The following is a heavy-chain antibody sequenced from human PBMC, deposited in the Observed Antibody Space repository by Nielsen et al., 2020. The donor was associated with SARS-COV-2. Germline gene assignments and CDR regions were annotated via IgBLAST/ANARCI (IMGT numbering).Heavy chain of an antibody. J-gene: IGHJ6*02. Sequence: WVRQAPGQGLEWMGGIIPIFGTANYAQKFQGRVTMTRNTSISTAYMELSSLRSEDTAVYYCARMGLGADYDFWSGYYDGMDVWGQGTTVTVSS. V-gene: IGHV1-69*05. CDR2: IIPIFGTA. D-gene: IGHD3-3*01. CDR3: ARMGLGADYDFWSGYYDGMDV.